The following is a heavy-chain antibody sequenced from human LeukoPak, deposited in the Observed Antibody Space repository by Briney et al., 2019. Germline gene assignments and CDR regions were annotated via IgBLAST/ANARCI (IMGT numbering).Heavy chain of an antibody. J-gene: IGHJ4*02. Sequence: QPGGSLRLSCAASGFTFSSYGMHRVRQAPGKGLEWVAFIRYDGSNKYYADSVKGRFTISRDNSKNTLYLQMNSLRAEDTAVYYCAKDHYYDSSGGFDYWGQGTLVTVSS. CDR3: AKDHYYDSSGGFDY. D-gene: IGHD3-22*01. CDR2: IRYDGSNK. CDR1: GFTFSSYG. V-gene: IGHV3-30*02.